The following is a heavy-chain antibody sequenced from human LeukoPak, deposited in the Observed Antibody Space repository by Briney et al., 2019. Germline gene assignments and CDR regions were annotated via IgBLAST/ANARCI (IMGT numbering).Heavy chain of an antibody. CDR1: GYTFTSYG. CDR2: ISAYNGNT. D-gene: IGHD2-15*01. Sequence: ASVKVSFKASGYTFTSYGISWVRQAPGQGLEWMGWISAYNGNTNYAQKLQGRVTMTTDTSTSTAYMELRSLRSDDTAVYYCARDPERRYCSGGSCYSLYYYYYYGMDVWGQGTTVTVSS. CDR3: ARDPERRYCSGGSCYSLYYYYYYGMDV. V-gene: IGHV1-18*01. J-gene: IGHJ6*02.